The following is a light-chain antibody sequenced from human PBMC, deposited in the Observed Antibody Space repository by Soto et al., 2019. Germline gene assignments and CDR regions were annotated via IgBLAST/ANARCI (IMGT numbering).Light chain of an antibody. CDR2: DTS. V-gene: IGLV7-46*01. J-gene: IGLJ3*02. CDR1: TGAVTSGHY. CDR3: LLSYSGAHWV. Sequence: QAVVTQEPSLTVSPGGPVTLTCGSSTGAVTSGHYPYWFQQKPGQAPRTLIYDTSNKHSWTPARFSGSLLGGKAALTFSGAQPEDEAEYYCLLSYSGAHWVFGGGTKLTVL.